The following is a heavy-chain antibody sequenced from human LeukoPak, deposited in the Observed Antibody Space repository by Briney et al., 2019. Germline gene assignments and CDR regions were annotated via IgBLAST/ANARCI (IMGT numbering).Heavy chain of an antibody. V-gene: IGHV3-23*01. CDR2: ISGSGGGT. Sequence: GGSLRLSCAASGFTFSSYAMSWVRQAPGKGLEWVSAISGSGGGTYYADSVKGRFTISRDNSKNTLYLQMNSLRAEDTAVYYCAKDRSYDSSGYSIDYWGQGTLVTVSS. CDR3: AKDRSYDSSGYSIDY. CDR1: GFTFSSYA. J-gene: IGHJ4*02. D-gene: IGHD3-22*01.